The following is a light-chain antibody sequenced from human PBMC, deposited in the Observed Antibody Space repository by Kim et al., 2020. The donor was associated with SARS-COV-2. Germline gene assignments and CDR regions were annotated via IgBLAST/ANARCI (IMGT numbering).Light chain of an antibody. CDR3: QQYGSSPWT. V-gene: IGKV3-20*01. CDR2: AAA. Sequence: PVERATPSCGASQSVRSNYLAWYQQKPGQAPRLLIYAAASRATGIPDRFSGSGSGTDFTLTIIRLEPEDFAVYYCQQYGSSPWTFAQGTKVDIK. CDR1: QSVRSNY. J-gene: IGKJ1*01.